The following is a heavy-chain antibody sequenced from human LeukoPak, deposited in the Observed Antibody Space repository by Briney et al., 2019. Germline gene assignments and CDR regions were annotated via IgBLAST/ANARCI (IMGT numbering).Heavy chain of an antibody. CDR1: GGSISSYY. V-gene: IGHV4-34*01. CDR2: INHSGST. D-gene: IGHD3-3*01. CDR3: ARGTTPPYYDFWSGYYRAYYFDY. Sequence: SETLSLTCTVSGGSISSYYWSWIRQPPGKGLEWIGEINHSGSTNYNPSLKSRVTISVDTSKNQFSLKLSSVTAADTAVYYCARGTTPPYYDFWSGYYRAYYFDYWGQGTLVTVSS. J-gene: IGHJ4*02.